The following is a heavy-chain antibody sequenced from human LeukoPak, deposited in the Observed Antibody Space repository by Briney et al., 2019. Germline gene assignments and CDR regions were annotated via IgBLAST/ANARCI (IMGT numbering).Heavy chain of an antibody. D-gene: IGHD1-26*01. Sequence: GESLKISCKASGYNFKTYWIGWLRQMPGKGLGWMGIIYPGDSDTRYSPSLQGQVTVSVDKSISTAYLQWSSLKTSDTATYYCARRGYGGYIDNWGHGTLVTVSP. CDR2: IYPGDSDT. V-gene: IGHV5-51*01. CDR1: GYNFKTYW. CDR3: ARRGYGGYIDN. J-gene: IGHJ4*01.